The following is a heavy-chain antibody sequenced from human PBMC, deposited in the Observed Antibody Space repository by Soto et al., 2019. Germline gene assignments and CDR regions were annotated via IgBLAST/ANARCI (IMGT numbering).Heavy chain of an antibody. Sequence: SETLSLTCAVYGGSFSGYYWTWIRQPPGTGLEWIGEINHSGSTNYNPSLKSRVTISVDTSKNQFSLKLSSVTAADTAVYYCARHEAPSGWYFDYWGQGTLVTVSS. D-gene: IGHD6-19*01. CDR3: ARHEAPSGWYFDY. J-gene: IGHJ4*02. CDR2: INHSGST. V-gene: IGHV4-34*01. CDR1: GGSFSGYY.